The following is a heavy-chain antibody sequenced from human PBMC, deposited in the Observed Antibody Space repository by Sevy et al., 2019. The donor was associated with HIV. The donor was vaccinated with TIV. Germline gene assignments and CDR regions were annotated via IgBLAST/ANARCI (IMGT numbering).Heavy chain of an antibody. V-gene: IGHV3-13*01. Sequence: GGSLRLSCAASGFTFSYYDMHWVRQPTGKGLEWVSGFGLAGDTYYSDSVKGRFTISRENAKNSLYLQMNSLRAGDTAVYYCARKSVSYSHFDYWGQGTLVTVSS. CDR2: FGLAGDT. CDR3: ARKSVSYSHFDY. D-gene: IGHD1-26*01. J-gene: IGHJ4*02. CDR1: GFTFSYYD.